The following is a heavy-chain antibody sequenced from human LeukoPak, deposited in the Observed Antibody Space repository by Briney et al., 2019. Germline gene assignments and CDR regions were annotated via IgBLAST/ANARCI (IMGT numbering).Heavy chain of an antibody. D-gene: IGHD3-22*01. CDR2: IGGSGDNT. V-gene: IGHV3-23*01. CDR1: GFIFSGYG. Sequence: AGGSLRLSCAVSGFIFSGYGMSWVRQAPGKGLEWVSGIGGSGDNTYYADSVKGWFTISRDNSKNTLYLQMNSLRAEDTAVYYCARVKEYYDSSGYYFDYWGQGTLVTVSS. J-gene: IGHJ4*02. CDR3: ARVKEYYDSSGYYFDY.